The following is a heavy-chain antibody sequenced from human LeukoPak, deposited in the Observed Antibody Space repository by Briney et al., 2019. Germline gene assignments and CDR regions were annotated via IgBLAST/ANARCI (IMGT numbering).Heavy chain of an antibody. D-gene: IGHD6-19*01. CDR1: GFSVSSNY. J-gene: IGHJ4*02. CDR3: GRDKLGSGYSSDFDC. Sequence: GGSLRLSCAASGFSVSSNYMNWVRQAPGKGLEWVSAIYTGGTTYYADSVKGRFTISRDNSKNTLYLQLNSLRAEDTAVYYCGRDKLGSGYSSDFDCWGQGTLVTVSS. V-gene: IGHV3-66*02. CDR2: IYTGGTT.